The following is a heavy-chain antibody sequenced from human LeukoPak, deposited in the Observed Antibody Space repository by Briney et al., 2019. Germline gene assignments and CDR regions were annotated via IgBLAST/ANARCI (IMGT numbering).Heavy chain of an antibody. CDR2: IKQDGSEK. V-gene: IGHV3-7*01. Sequence: GGSLRLSCAASGFTFSSYWMSWVRQAPGKGLEWVANIKQDGSEKYYVDSVKGRFTISRDNAKNSLYLQMNSLRAEDTAVYYCARDRRGYGDYMDIWGQGTMVTVSS. CDR1: GFTFSSYW. CDR3: ARDRRGYGDYMDI. D-gene: IGHD4-17*01. J-gene: IGHJ3*02.